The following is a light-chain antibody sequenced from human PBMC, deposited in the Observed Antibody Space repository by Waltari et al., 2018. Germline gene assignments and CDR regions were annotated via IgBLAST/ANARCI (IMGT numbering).Light chain of an antibody. J-gene: IGLJ3*02. CDR2: NNN. Sequence: QSVFTQPPPVSVAPGQRVTISGSGGSSNIGNNAVSWYQHFPATAPKLLITNNNKRPCGIPVLFCGSNAASSAPPGITGLQTGDEAYYYGATCDSRLSVVVFGGGTKVTVL. V-gene: IGLV1-51*01. CDR3: ATCDSRLSVVV. CDR1: SSNIGNNA.